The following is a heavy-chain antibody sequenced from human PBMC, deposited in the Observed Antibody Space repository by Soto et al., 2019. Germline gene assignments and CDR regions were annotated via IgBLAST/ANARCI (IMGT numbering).Heavy chain of an antibody. CDR2: ISGSGGST. V-gene: IGHV3-23*01. D-gene: IGHD6-13*01. CDR1: GFTFSSYA. CDR3: AKDRGSSSWYVCGMDV. Sequence: GGSLRLSCAASGFTFSSYAMSWVRQAPGKGLEWVSAISGSGGSTYYADSVKGRFTISRDNSKNTLYLQMNSLRAEDTAVYYCAKDRGSSSWYVCGMDVWGQGTTVTVSS. J-gene: IGHJ6*02.